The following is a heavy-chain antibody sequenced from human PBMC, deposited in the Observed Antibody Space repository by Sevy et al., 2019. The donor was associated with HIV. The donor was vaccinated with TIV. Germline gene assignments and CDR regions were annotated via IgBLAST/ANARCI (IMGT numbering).Heavy chain of an antibody. CDR2: IWYVGSNK. Sequence: GGSLRLSCAASGFTFSSYGMHWVRQAPGKGLEWVAVIWYVGSNKYYADSVKGRFTISRDNSKNTLYLQMNSLRAEDTAVYYCARDLGAYSSSSPLDYWGQGTLVTVSS. CDR1: GFTFSSYG. V-gene: IGHV3-33*01. CDR3: ARDLGAYSSSSPLDY. J-gene: IGHJ4*02. D-gene: IGHD6-6*01.